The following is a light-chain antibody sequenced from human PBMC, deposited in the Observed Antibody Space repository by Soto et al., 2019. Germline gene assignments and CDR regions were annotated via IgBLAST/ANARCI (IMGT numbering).Light chain of an antibody. CDR3: QHYNNWPWT. CDR2: GAS. V-gene: IGKV3-15*01. CDR1: QSVSSTY. J-gene: IGKJ1*01. Sequence: EIVLTQSPGTLSLSPGERATLSCTASQSVSSTYLAWYQQKPGQAPRLLIYGASSRATGIPARFSGSGSGTEFTLSISTLQSEDFAVYYCQHYNNWPWTFGQGTKVDNK.